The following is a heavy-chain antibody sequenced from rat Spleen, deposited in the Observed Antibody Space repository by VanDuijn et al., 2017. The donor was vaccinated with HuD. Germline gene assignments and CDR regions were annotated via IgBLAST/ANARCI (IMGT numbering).Heavy chain of an antibody. CDR1: GFTFSNYD. CDR2: ISPSGGST. Sequence: EVQLVESGGGLVQPGRSLKLSCAASGFTFSNYDMAWVRQAPTEGLEWVASISPSGGSTYYGDSVKGRFTISRDNAKSTLYLQMNSLRSEDTATYYCARHWRELPYFDYWGQGVMVTVSS. V-gene: IGHV5-25*01. J-gene: IGHJ2*01. D-gene: IGHD1-11*01. CDR3: ARHWRELPYFDY.